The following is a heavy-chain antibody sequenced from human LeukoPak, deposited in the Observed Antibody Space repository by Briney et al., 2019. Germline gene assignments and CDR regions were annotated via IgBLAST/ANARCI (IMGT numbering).Heavy chain of an antibody. Sequence: SETLSLTCSVSGGTVSGGSISSYYWSWIRQSPGKGLEWIGYIYCSGSTNYNPSLKSRVTISVDTSKNQFSLKLSSVTAADTAVYYCATMGNSGSYPFYYYYMDVWGKGTTVTVSS. J-gene: IGHJ6*03. CDR1: GGSISSYY. D-gene: IGHD3-10*01. CDR2: IYCSGST. V-gene: IGHV4-59*01. CDR3: ATMGNSGSYPFYYYYMDV.